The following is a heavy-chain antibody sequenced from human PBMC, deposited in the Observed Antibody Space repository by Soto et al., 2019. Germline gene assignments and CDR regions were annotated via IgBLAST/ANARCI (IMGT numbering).Heavy chain of an antibody. CDR3: ARESHTVANTDFDY. J-gene: IGHJ4*02. Sequence: EVQLVESGGDLVQPGGSLILSCAASGFTFRAFEMNWVRQAPGKGLEWVSYISSSDGTRYYADSVKGRFTISRDNAKSSLFLQMNSLRAEDTAVYYCARESHTVANTDFDYWGQGTLVTVSS. CDR2: ISSSDGTR. V-gene: IGHV3-48*03. D-gene: IGHD4-17*01. CDR1: GFTFRAFE.